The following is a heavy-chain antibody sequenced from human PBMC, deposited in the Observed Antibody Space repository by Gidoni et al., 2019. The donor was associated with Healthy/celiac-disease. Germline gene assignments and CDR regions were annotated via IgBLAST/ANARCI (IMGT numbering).Heavy chain of an antibody. J-gene: IGHJ5*02. Sequence: EVQLAASGGGLVKPGGSLRLSCAAPGFTLSSYSMSWVRQAPRKGLAWVSSFRSSSSYIYYADSVKGRFTISRDNAKNSLYLQMNSLRAEDTAVYYCAKASSSSTNWFDPWGQGTLVTVSS. CDR2: FRSSSSYI. V-gene: IGHV3-21*01. CDR1: GFTLSSYS. D-gene: IGHD6-13*01. CDR3: AKASSSSTNWFDP.